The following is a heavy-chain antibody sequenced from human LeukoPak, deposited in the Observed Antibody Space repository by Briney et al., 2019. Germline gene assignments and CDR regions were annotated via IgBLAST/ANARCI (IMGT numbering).Heavy chain of an antibody. Sequence: PGGSLRLSCAASGFTFSSYGMHWVRQAPGKGLEWVAVIWYDGSNKYYADSVKGRFTISRDNSKNTLYLQMNSLRAEDTAVYYCARGPVGSGWYNWFDPWAREPWSPSPQ. CDR2: IWYDGSNK. J-gene: IGHJ5*02. CDR3: ARGPVGSGWYNWFDP. V-gene: IGHV3-33*01. D-gene: IGHD6-19*01. CDR1: GFTFSSYG.